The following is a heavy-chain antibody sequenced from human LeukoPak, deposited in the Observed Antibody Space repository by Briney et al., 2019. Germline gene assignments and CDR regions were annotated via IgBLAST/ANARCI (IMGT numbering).Heavy chain of an antibody. CDR2: ISGSGGST. J-gene: IGHJ4*02. V-gene: IGHV3-23*01. CDR1: GFTFSSYA. CDR3: AKVSNRYFDWFHTAPYYFDY. Sequence: GGSLRLSCAASGFTFSSYAMSWVRQAPGKGLEWASAISGSGGSTYYADSVKGRFTISRDNSKNTLYLQMSSLRAEDTAVYYCAKVSNRYFDWFHTAPYYFDYWGQGALVIVSS. D-gene: IGHD3-9*01.